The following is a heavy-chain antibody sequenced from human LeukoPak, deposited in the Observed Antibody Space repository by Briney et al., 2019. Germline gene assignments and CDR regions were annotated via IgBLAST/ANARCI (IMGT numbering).Heavy chain of an antibody. V-gene: IGHV3-48*04. Sequence: GGTLRLSCTASGFTFSSYGMSWVRQAPGKGLEWVSYISSSGSTIYYADSVKGRFTISRDNAKNSLYLQMNSLRAEDTAVYYCAELGITMIGGVWGKGTTVTISS. D-gene: IGHD3-10*02. CDR3: AELGITMIGGV. J-gene: IGHJ6*04. CDR1: GFTFSSYG. CDR2: ISSSGSTI.